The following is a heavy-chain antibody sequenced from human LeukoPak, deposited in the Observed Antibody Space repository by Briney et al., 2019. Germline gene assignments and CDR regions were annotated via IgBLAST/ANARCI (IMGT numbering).Heavy chain of an antibody. V-gene: IGHV4-59*01. D-gene: IGHD1-7*01. CDR2: GHHSESP. CDR1: IGSIGNDY. J-gene: IGHJ4*02. CDR3: ARENKGTVHDSTAAFHY. Sequence: SETLSLTCTVSIGSIGNDYWSWLRQSPGKGLEWIAYGHHSESPNYNPSLKSRVTISVDRFNNRFSLQLSSVTAADTAVYYCARENKGTVHDSTAAFHYWGQGTLVTVSS.